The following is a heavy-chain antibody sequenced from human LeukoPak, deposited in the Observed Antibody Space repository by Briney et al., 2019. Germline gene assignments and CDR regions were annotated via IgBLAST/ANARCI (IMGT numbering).Heavy chain of an antibody. Sequence: ASVKVSCKASGYTFTGYYMHWVRQAPGQGLEWMGWINPNSGGTNYAQKFQGRVTMTKDTSISTAYMELSRLRSDGTAVYYCARVRRYCSSTSCYVCWGQGTLVTVSS. CDR3: ARVRRYCSSTSCYVC. CDR2: INPNSGGT. J-gene: IGHJ4*02. CDR1: GYTFTGYY. V-gene: IGHV1-2*02. D-gene: IGHD2-2*01.